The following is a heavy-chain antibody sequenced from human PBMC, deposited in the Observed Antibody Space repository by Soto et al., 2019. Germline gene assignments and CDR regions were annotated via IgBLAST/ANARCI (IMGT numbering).Heavy chain of an antibody. J-gene: IGHJ4*02. Sequence: QVQLVQSGAEVKKPGSSVKVSCKASGGTFNNYGMGWVRQAPGQGLEWKGGIIPMIGRTNYAQKFQGRLTLTADASRSTAYMELRSLRYDDTAVYYCASWDYDVLTGYSYDDWGQGTLVTVAS. CDR1: GGTFNNYG. V-gene: IGHV1-69*01. CDR2: IIPMIGRT. D-gene: IGHD3-9*01. CDR3: ASWDYDVLTGYSYDD.